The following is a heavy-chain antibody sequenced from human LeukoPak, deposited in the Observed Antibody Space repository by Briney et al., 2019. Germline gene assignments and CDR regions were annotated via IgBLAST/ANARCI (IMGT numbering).Heavy chain of an antibody. V-gene: IGHV3-21*01. CDR3: ARGSQSWIQLFDH. CDR1: GFTFSSYS. Sequence: GGSLRLSCSASGFTFSSYSKNSVRQAPGKGLEWLSSISSSSSYIYYADSVKGRFTISRDNAKNSLYLQMNSLRAEDTAVYYCARGSQSWIQLFDHWGQGSLVTVSS. J-gene: IGHJ4*02. CDR2: ISSSSSYI. D-gene: IGHD5-18*01.